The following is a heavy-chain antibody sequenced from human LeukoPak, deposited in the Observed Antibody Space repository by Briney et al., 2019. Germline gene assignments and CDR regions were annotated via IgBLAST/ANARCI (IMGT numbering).Heavy chain of an antibody. J-gene: IGHJ4*02. Sequence: PGGSLRLSCAASGFTVSSNYMSWGRQAPGKGLEWVSAISGSGGSTYYADSVKGRFTISRDTSKNTLFLQMHSLRAEDTAVYYCAAFPSSSRFDYWGQGTLVTVSS. V-gene: IGHV3-23*01. CDR1: GFTVSSNY. D-gene: IGHD2-2*01. CDR3: AAFPSSSRFDY. CDR2: ISGSGGST.